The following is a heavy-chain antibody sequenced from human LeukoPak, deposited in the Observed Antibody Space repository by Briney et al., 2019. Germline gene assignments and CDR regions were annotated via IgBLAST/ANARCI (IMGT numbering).Heavy chain of an antibody. Sequence: SETLSLTCTVSGGSISSYYWSWLRQPPGKGLEWIGYIYYSGSTNYNPSLKSRVTISVDTSKNQFSLKLSSVTAADTAVYYCARAYGSGSYPAFDIWGQGTMVTVSS. V-gene: IGHV4-59*08. CDR1: GGSISSYY. CDR2: IYYSGST. CDR3: ARAYGSGSYPAFDI. D-gene: IGHD3-10*01. J-gene: IGHJ3*02.